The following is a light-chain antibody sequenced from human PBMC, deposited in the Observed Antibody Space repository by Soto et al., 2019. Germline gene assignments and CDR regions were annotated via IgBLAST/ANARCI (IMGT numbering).Light chain of an antibody. CDR3: QSFDSSLNGGV. Sequence: QSVLTQPPSVSGAPGQRVTISCTGTSSNIGAGYYVHWYQQVPGTAPKLLIYGHTNRPSGVPDRFSGSKSGTSASLAISGLQAEDEADYYCQSFDSSLNGGVFGGGTQLTVL. V-gene: IGLV1-40*01. CDR1: SSNIGAGYY. J-gene: IGLJ3*02. CDR2: GHT.